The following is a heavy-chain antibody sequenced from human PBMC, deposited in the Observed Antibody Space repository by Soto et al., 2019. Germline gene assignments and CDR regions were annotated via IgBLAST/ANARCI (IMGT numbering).Heavy chain of an antibody. Sequence: SGPTLVNPTQTLTLTCTFSGFSFTTSGMSVSWIRQPPGKALEWLALIDWDDDKYYRTSLKTRLSISKDTPENQVVLTMANMDPVDTATYYCARRMYDFDRSGSIVAFDSTHSIDAFHIWGPRIMGTVSS. CDR2: IDWDDDK. J-gene: IGHJ3*02. V-gene: IGHV2-70*01. CDR1: GFSFTTSGMS. CDR3: ARRMYDFDRSGSIVAFDSTHSIDAFHI. D-gene: IGHD3-22*01.